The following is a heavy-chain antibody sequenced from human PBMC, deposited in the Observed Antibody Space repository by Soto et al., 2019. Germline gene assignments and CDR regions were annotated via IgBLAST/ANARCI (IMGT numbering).Heavy chain of an antibody. V-gene: IGHV1-8*01. J-gene: IGHJ6*02. D-gene: IGHD3-10*01. CDR1: GYTFTSYD. Sequence: QVQLVQSGAEVKKPGASVKVSCKASGYTFTSYDINWVRRATGQGLEWMGWMNPNSGNTGYAQKFQGRVTMTRNTSISTAYMELSSLRSEDTAVYYCARQGWFGEFYYYYYGMDVWGQGTTVTVSS. CDR2: MNPNSGNT. CDR3: ARQGWFGEFYYYYYGMDV.